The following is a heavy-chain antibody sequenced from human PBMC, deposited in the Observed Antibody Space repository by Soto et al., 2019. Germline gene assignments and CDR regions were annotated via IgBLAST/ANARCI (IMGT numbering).Heavy chain of an antibody. CDR1: GYTFKFYS. D-gene: IGHD3-10*01. CDR2: VTPIVSMS. J-gene: IGHJ4*02. V-gene: IGHV1-69*02. CDR3: ASSYGSGYRAFDY. Sequence: TSVKVTCKSSGYTFKFYSINWVRQAPGLGLEWMGRVTPIVSMSNYAQKFQGRVTMTADKSTSTAYMELSSPRSEDTAIYYCASSYGSGYRAFDYWGQGALVTVSS.